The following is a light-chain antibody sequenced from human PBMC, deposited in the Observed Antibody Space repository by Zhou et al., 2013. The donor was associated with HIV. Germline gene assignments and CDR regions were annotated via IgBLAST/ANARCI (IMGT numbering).Light chain of an antibody. CDR3: QQYYSYPWT. CDR1: QSFSTW. J-gene: IGKJ1*01. V-gene: IGKV1-5*03. CDR2: KAS. Sequence: DIQMTQSPSTLSASVGDRVTITCRASQSFSTWLAWYQQKPGKAPKLLIYKASSLESGVPSRFSGSGSGTDFTLTISCLQSEDFATYYCQQYYSYPWTFGQGTKVEIK.